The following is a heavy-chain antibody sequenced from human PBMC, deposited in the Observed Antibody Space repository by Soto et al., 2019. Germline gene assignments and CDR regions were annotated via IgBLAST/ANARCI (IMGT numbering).Heavy chain of an antibody. CDR1: VFTFDDYA. CDR2: ISWNSGSI. V-gene: IGHV3-9*01. Sequence: SLRLSCSASVFTFDDYAMHWVRQAPGKGLEWVSGISWNSGSIGYADSVKGRFTISRDNAKNSLYLQMNSLRAEDTALYYCAKDLAAAGGPGYGMDVWGQGTTVTVSS. D-gene: IGHD6-13*01. J-gene: IGHJ6*02. CDR3: AKDLAAAGGPGYGMDV.